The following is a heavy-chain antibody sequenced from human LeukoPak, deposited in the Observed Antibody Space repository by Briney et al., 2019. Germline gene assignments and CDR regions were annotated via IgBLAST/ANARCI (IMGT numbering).Heavy chain of an antibody. D-gene: IGHD6-6*01. V-gene: IGHV1-69*13. CDR1: GGTFSSYA. CDR2: IIPIFGTA. CDR3: ARSRIAAGDAFDI. J-gene: IGHJ3*02. Sequence: SVKVSCKASGGTFSSYAISWVRQAPGQGLEWMGGIIPIFGTANYAQKFQGRVTITADESTSTAYMELSSLRSEDTAVYYCARSRIAAGDAFDIWGQGRMVTVSS.